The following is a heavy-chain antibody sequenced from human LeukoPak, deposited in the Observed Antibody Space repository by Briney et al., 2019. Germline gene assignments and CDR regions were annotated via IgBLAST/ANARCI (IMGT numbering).Heavy chain of an antibody. Sequence: SETLSLTSTVSAGSISGYYCGWIRHPPGKGLGWIEYIYYSGSPKYNPSLKSRVTISVDTSKNQFSLKLYSVTAADTAVYYCARLYSNTFDYWGQGTLVTVSS. V-gene: IGHV4-59*08. CDR3: ARLYSNTFDY. J-gene: IGHJ4*02. D-gene: IGHD4-11*01. CDR1: AGSISGYY. CDR2: IYYSGSP.